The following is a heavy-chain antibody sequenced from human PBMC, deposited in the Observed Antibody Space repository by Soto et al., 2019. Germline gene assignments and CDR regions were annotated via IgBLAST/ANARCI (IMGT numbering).Heavy chain of an antibody. J-gene: IGHJ3*02. V-gene: IGHV3-23*01. CDR3: AKGLAGNDYGGHDAFDI. Sequence: GGSLRLSCAASGFTFSSYGMHWVRQAPGKGLEWVSAISGSGGSTYYADSVKGRFTISRDNSKNTLYLQMNSLRAEDTAVYYCAKGLAGNDYGGHDAFDIWGQGTMVTVSS. CDR2: ISGSGGST. D-gene: IGHD4-17*01. CDR1: GFTFSSYG.